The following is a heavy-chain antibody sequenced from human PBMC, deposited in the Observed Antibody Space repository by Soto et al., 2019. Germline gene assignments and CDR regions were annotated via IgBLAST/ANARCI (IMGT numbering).Heavy chain of an antibody. V-gene: IGHV1-69*01. Sequence: QVQLVQSGAEVKKPGSSVKVSCKASGGTFSSYAISWVRQAPGQGLEWMGGIIPIFGTANYAQKFQCRVTISADESTITAYMELSSIRSEDTAVYYCARGGDILTGYRYYSYYGMEVWGQGPTVTVSS. J-gene: IGHJ6*02. D-gene: IGHD3-9*01. CDR1: GGTFSSYA. CDR3: ARGGDILTGYRYYSYYGMEV. CDR2: IIPIFGTA.